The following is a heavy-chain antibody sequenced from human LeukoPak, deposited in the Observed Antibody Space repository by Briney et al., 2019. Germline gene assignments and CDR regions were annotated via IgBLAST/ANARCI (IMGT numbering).Heavy chain of an antibody. J-gene: IGHJ5*02. V-gene: IGHV4-39*01. CDR2: IYYSGST. CDR1: GGSISSSSYY. CDR3: ARRISVAGGGWFDP. D-gene: IGHD6-19*01. Sequence: SETLSLTCTVSGGSISSSSYYWGWTRQPPGKGLEWIGSIYYSGSTYYNPSLKSRVTISVDTSKNQFSLKLSSVTAADTAVYYCARRISVAGGGWFDPWRQGTLVTVSS.